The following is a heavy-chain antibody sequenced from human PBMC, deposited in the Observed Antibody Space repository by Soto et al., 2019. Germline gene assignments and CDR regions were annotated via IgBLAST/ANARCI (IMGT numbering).Heavy chain of an antibody. J-gene: IGHJ4*02. CDR3: ATLDIVVVPAAATRPIFGDY. Sequence: QVQLVQSGAEVKKPGSSVKVSCKASVGTFSSYAISWVRQAPGQGREWMGGIIPIFGTANYAQKFQGRVRITEDESTSTAYMELSSLRSEDTAVYSCATLDIVVVPAAATRPIFGDYWGQGTLVTVSA. CDR2: IIPIFGTA. CDR1: VGTFSSYA. V-gene: IGHV1-69*01. D-gene: IGHD2-2*01.